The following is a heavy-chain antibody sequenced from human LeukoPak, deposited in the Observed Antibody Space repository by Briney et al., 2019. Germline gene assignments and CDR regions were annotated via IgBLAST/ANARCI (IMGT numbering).Heavy chain of an antibody. CDR2: IHYDGSNK. Sequence: AGGSLRLSCAASGFTFSSYGMHWVRQAPGKGLEWVTFIHYDGSNKYYADSVKGRFTISRDNSKNTLYLQMNSLRAEDTAVYYCAKVVRAYYDSSGYPVDYWGQGTLVTVSS. J-gene: IGHJ4*02. CDR1: GFTFSSYG. CDR3: AKVVRAYYDSSGYPVDY. D-gene: IGHD3-22*01. V-gene: IGHV3-30*02.